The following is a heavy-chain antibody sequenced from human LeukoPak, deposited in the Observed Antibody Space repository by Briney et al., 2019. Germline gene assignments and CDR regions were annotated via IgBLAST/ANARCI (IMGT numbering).Heavy chain of an antibody. J-gene: IGHJ1*01. CDR2: INPNSGGT. D-gene: IGHD3-10*01. CDR1: GYTFTGYY. CDR3: ARVYYYGSGGYSAGAEYFQH. Sequence: ASVKVSCKASGYTFTGYYMHWVRQAPGQGLEWMGRINPNSGGTNYAQKFQGRVTMTRDTSISTAYMELSRLRSDDTAVYYCARVYYYGSGGYSAGAEYFQHWGQGTLVTVSS. V-gene: IGHV1-2*06.